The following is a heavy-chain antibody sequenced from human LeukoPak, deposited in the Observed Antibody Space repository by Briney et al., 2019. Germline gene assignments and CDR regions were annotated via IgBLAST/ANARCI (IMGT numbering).Heavy chain of an antibody. CDR3: ARAGGDGFLLGPYFDY. J-gene: IGHJ4*02. Sequence: ASVKVSCKVSGYTLTELSMHWVRQAPGKGLEWMGGFDPEDGETIYAQKFQGRVTMTEDTSTDTAYMELSSLRSEDTAVYYCARAGGDGFLLGPYFDYWGQGTLVTVSS. D-gene: IGHD5-24*01. V-gene: IGHV1-24*01. CDR2: FDPEDGET. CDR1: GYTLTELS.